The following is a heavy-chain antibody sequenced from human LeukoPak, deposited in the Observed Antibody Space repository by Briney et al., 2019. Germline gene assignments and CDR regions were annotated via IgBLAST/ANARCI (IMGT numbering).Heavy chain of an antibody. J-gene: IGHJ4*02. D-gene: IGHD2-2*02. CDR2: ISWDGGST. CDR3: AKDMRPAAIFYFDY. V-gene: IGHV3-43D*04. CDR1: GFTFDDYA. Sequence: GGSLRLSCAASGFTFDDYAMHWVRHAPGKGVEWVSLISWDGGSTYYADSVKGRFTISRDNSKNSLYLQMNSLRAEDTALYYCAKDMRPAAIFYFDYWGQGTLVTVSS.